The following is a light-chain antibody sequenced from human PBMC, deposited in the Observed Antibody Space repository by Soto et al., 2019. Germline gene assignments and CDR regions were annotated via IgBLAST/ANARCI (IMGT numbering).Light chain of an antibody. CDR1: QSIDSA. Sequence: DIQMTQFPSTLAASVGDRVTITCRASQSIDSALAWYQQQPGKAPKFLIYKVSTLESGVPSRFSVSRSGTEFPLAISSLQPDDFGTYYCQQHQSYPRTFGQGTKVEIK. J-gene: IGKJ1*01. CDR3: QQHQSYPRT. CDR2: KVS. V-gene: IGKV1-5*03.